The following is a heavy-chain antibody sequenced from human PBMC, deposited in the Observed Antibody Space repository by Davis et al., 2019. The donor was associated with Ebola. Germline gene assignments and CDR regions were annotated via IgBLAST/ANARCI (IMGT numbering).Heavy chain of an antibody. CDR3: ARGAGYCNGGGCYGRDYFDY. Sequence: GESLKIPCAASGFTARSNYMSWVRLAPGKGLEWLSVIYSGVTTNYADSVKGRFTISRDHSKNTLYLQMNSLRADDTAVYYCARGAGYCNGGGCYGRDYFDYWGQGTLVTVSS. CDR2: IYSGVTT. CDR1: GFTARSNY. J-gene: IGHJ4*02. V-gene: IGHV3-53*01. D-gene: IGHD2-15*01.